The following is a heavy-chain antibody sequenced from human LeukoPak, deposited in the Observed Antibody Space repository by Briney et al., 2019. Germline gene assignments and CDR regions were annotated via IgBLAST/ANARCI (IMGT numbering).Heavy chain of an antibody. CDR1: GGSVSSYY. CDR3: ARKGGGQLVNTRRWFDP. D-gene: IGHD6-6*01. V-gene: IGHV4-59*02. J-gene: IGHJ5*02. Sequence: SETLSLTCTVSGGSVSSYYWSWIRQPPGKGLEWIGYIYYSGSTNYNPSLKSRVTISLDTSKNQFSLKLSSVTAADTAVYYCARKGGGQLVNTRRWFDPWGQGTLVTVSS. CDR2: IYYSGST.